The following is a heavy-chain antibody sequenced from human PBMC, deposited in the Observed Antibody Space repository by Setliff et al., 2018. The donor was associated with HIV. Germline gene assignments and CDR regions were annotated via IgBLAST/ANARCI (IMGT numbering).Heavy chain of an antibody. CDR2: IYYRGST. D-gene: IGHD5-18*01. Sequence: PSETLSLTCTVPGGSISCYYWSWIRQPPGKGLEWIGYIYYRGSTDYNPSLKSRVTISIDTSKNQFSLKLSSVTAADTAVYYCARSVDTTLVPAYYFDYWGQGTLVTVSS. CDR1: GGSISCYY. V-gene: IGHV4-59*01. CDR3: ARSVDTTLVPAYYFDY. J-gene: IGHJ4*02.